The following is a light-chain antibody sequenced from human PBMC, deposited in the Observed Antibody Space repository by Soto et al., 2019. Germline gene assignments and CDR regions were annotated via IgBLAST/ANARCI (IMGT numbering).Light chain of an antibody. Sequence: DIQLTQSPSTLSASVGDRATITCRASQSISSWLAWYQQKPGKAPKLLVYKASSLESGVPSRFSGSGSGTEFTLTISTLQPDDFETYYCQQYEAYPLTFGGGTKVEI. J-gene: IGKJ4*01. CDR3: QQYEAYPLT. V-gene: IGKV1-5*03. CDR1: QSISSW. CDR2: KAS.